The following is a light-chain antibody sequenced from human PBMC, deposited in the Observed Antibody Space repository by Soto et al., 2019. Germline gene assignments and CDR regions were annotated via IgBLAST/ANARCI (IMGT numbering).Light chain of an antibody. CDR2: SNN. CDR3: AAWDDSLNVV. CDR1: SSNIGSNT. V-gene: IGLV1-44*01. Sequence: QSVLTQPPSASGTPGQRVTISCSGSSSNIGSNTVNWYQQLPGTAPKLLIYSNNQRPSGVPDRFSGSKSGTSASLAFSGLQSEDEADYYCAAWDDSLNVVFGTGTKVTVL. J-gene: IGLJ1*01.